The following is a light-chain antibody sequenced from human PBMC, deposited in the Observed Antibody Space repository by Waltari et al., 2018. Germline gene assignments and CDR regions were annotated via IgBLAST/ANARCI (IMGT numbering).Light chain of an antibody. J-gene: IGLJ1*01. Sequence: SYVLTQPPSVSVAPGETARITCGGNNIESKSVHWSRQRPGQAPVVVISYDNDRAAGIPERFSGSNSGNTATLTISRVEAGDEADYYCQVWDANTDPGVFGTGTEVTVL. CDR3: QVWDANTDPGV. V-gene: IGLV3-21*01. CDR2: YDN. CDR1: NIESKS.